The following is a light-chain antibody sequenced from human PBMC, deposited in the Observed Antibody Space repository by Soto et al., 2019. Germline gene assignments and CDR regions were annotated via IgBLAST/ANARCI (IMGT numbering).Light chain of an antibody. CDR2: EVS. CDR1: NSDVRGYTS. J-gene: IGLJ3*02. CDR3: ASYTSTSTWV. V-gene: IGLV2-14*01. Sequence: QSALTQPASVSGSPGQSITISCTGTNSDVRGYTSVSWYQLHPGKAPKLIIFEVSLRPSGISTRFSGSKSRNTASLTISGLLAEDEADYYCASYTSTSTWVFGGGTKVTV.